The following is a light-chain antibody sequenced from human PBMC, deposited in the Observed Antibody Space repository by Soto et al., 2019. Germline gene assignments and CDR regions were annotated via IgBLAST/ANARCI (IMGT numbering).Light chain of an antibody. V-gene: IGLV1-44*01. J-gene: IGLJ1*01. CDR1: SSNIGSNT. CDR3: AAWDDSLNGLSYV. CDR2: SNN. Sequence: QSALTQPPSASGTPGQRVTISCSGSSSNIGSNTVNWYQQLPGTAPKLLIYSNNQRPSGVPDRFSGSKSGTSASLAISGLQSEDEADYYCAAWDDSLNGLSYVFGTGTKVTVL.